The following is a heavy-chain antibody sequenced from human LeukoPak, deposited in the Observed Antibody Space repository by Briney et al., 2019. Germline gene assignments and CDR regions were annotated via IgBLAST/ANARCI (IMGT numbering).Heavy chain of an antibody. D-gene: IGHD3-22*01. J-gene: IGHJ5*02. Sequence: ASVKVSCKASGYTFTSYGLSWVRQAPGQGLEWMGWISAYNGNTNYAQKLQGRVTMTTDTSTSTAYMELRSLRSDDTAVYYCARRPERHYYDSSGYYPESNWFDPWGQGTLVTVSS. V-gene: IGHV1-18*01. CDR1: GYTFTSYG. CDR2: ISAYNGNT. CDR3: ARRPERHYYDSSGYYPESNWFDP.